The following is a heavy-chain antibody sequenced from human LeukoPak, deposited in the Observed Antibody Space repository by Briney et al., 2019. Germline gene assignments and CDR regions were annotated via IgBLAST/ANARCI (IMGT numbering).Heavy chain of an antibody. CDR3: ARGDCGSTSCYYY. Sequence: PGGSLRLSCAASGFTFSSYSMNWVRQAPGKGLEWVSSISSSSSYIYYADSVKGRFTISRDNAKNSLYLQMNSLRAEDTAVYYCARGDCGSTSCYYYWGQGTLVTVSS. CDR1: GFTFSSYS. J-gene: IGHJ4*02. CDR2: ISSSSSYI. D-gene: IGHD2-2*01. V-gene: IGHV3-21*01.